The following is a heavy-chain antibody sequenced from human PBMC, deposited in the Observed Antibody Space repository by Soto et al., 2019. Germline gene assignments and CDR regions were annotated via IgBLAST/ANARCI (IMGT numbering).Heavy chain of an antibody. CDR1: GGSISSYY. J-gene: IGHJ4*02. D-gene: IGHD5-12*01. CDR3: ARQLSGYGIAY. V-gene: IGHV4-59*08. CDR2: IYYSGST. Sequence: SETLSLTCTVSGGSISSYYWSWIRQPPGKGLEWIGYIYYSGSTNYNPSLKSRVTISVDTSKNQFSLKLSSVTAADTAVYYCARQLSGYGIAYWGQGTLVTVSS.